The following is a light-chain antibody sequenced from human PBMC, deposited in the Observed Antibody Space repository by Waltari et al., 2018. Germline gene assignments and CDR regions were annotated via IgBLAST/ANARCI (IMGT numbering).Light chain of an antibody. V-gene: IGKV1-9*01. CDR2: AAS. CDR1: QDISSY. Sequence: DIQLTQSPFFLSTSVGDRVTITCRANQDISSYLAWYQQKPGKAPKLLISAASTLQSAVPSRFSGSGSGTEFTLTISSLQSEDIATYYCQQLLSYPLTFGGGTKVEIK. J-gene: IGKJ4*01. CDR3: QQLLSYPLT.